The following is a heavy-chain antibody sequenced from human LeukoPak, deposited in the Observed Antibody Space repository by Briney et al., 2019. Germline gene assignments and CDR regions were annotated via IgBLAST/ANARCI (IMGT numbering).Heavy chain of an antibody. Sequence: ASAKVSCKASGYTFTSYGISWVRQAPGQGLEWMGWISAYNGNTNYAQKLQGRVTMTTDTSTSTAYMELRSLRSDDTAVYYCARYGYSGYDRSYYFDYWGQGTLVTVSS. J-gene: IGHJ4*02. CDR3: ARYGYSGYDRSYYFDY. CDR2: ISAYNGNT. V-gene: IGHV1-18*01. D-gene: IGHD5-12*01. CDR1: GYTFTSYG.